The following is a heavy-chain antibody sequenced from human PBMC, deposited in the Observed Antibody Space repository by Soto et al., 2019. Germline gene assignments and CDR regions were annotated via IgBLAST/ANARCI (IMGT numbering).Heavy chain of an antibody. CDR3: ARGYRLRFLEWSSRGFDY. CDR2: INHSGST. J-gene: IGHJ4*02. CDR1: GGSFSGYD. Sequence: PSETLSLTCAVYGGSFSGYDWSWIRQPPGKGLEWIGEINHSGSTNYNPSLKSRVTISVDTSKNQFSLKLSSVTAADTAVYYCARGYRLRFLEWSSRGFDYWGQGTLVTAPQ. V-gene: IGHV4-34*01. D-gene: IGHD3-3*01.